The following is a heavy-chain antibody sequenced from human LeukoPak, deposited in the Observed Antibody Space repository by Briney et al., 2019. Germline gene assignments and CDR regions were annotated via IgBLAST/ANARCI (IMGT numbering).Heavy chain of an antibody. D-gene: IGHD2-2*01. CDR1: GYTFTSYY. CDR2: INPSGGST. CDR3: ARPDIVVVPAAINPQPSPVL. Sequence: ASVKVSCKASGYTFTSYYMHWVRQAPGQGLEWMGIINPSGGSTSYAQKFQGRVTMTRDTSTSTVYMELSSLRSEDTAVYYCARPDIVVVPAAINPQPSPVLWGQGTLVTVSS. V-gene: IGHV1-46*01. J-gene: IGHJ4*02.